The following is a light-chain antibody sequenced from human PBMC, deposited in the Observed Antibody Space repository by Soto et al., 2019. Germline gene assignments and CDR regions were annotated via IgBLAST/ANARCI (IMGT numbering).Light chain of an antibody. CDR3: CSYAGSSNYV. J-gene: IGLJ1*01. Sequence: QSVLTQPASVSGSPGQSITISCTGTSSDVGSYNLVSWYQQHPGKAPKLMIYEVSKRPSGVSNRFSGSKSGNTASLTISGLQAEDEADYYCCSYAGSSNYVFVTGTKVTVL. CDR1: SSDVGSYNL. CDR2: EVS. V-gene: IGLV2-23*02.